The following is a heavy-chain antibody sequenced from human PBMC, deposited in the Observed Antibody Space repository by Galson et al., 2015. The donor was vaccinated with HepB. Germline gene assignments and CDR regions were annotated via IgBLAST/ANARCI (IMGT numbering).Heavy chain of an antibody. V-gene: IGHV3-49*03. CDR1: GFPFGDYA. Sequence: SLRLSCAGSGFPFGDYAINWFRQAPGKGPEWVGFIRSQAYGGTTKYAASVKGRFTISRDDSTSLAYLQMNSLKTEDTARYYCTREYDYGGTIDSWGQGTLVTVSS. D-gene: IGHD4-23*01. J-gene: IGHJ4*02. CDR3: TREYDYGGTIDS. CDR2: IRSQAYGGTT.